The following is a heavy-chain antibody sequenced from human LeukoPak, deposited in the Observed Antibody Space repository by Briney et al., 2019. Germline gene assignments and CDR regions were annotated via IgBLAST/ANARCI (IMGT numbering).Heavy chain of an antibody. CDR2: INQAGSEK. V-gene: IGHV3-7*01. Sequence: GGSLRLSCAASGFTFSSYWMSWVRQAPGKGLEWVANINQAGSEKYYVDSVKGGFTTSRDNAKNSLYLQMNSLRAEDTAVYYCARDRWNDVGHYFDYWGQGTLVTVSS. CDR1: GFTFSSYW. J-gene: IGHJ4*02. CDR3: ARDRWNDVGHYFDY. D-gene: IGHD1-1*01.